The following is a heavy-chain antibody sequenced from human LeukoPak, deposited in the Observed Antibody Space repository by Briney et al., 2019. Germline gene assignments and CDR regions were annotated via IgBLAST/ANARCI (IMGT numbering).Heavy chain of an antibody. CDR2: IYYSGST. CDR1: GGSISSYY. Sequence: SETLSLTCTVSGGSISSYYWSWIRQPPGKGLEWIGYIYYSGSTNYNPSLKSRVTISVDTSKNQFSLKLSSVTAADTAVYYCARLHSQQWPVPNYMDVWGKGTTVTVSS. CDR3: ARLHSQQWPVPNYMDV. V-gene: IGHV4-59*08. J-gene: IGHJ6*03. D-gene: IGHD6-19*01.